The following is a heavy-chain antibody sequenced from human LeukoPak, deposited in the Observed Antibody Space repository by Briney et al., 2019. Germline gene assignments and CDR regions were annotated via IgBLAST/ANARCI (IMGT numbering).Heavy chain of an antibody. CDR3: ARGRYCSGGGCHYFDY. V-gene: IGHV3-7*01. CDR2: IKQDGSGR. D-gene: IGHD2-15*01. Sequence: GGSLRLSCAVSGFTFNSYWMSWVRQARGKGLDWVANIKQDGSGRCYVDSVEGRFTNARDNAKNSLYLQMKSLRAEDTAVYYCARGRYCSGGGCHYFDYWGQGTLVTVSS. CDR1: GFTFNSYW. J-gene: IGHJ4*02.